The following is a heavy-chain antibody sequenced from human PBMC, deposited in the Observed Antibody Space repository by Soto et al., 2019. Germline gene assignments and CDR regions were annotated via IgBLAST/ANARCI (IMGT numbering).Heavy chain of an antibody. CDR1: GFTFSSYC. Sequence: GGSLRLSCAASGFTFSSYCMHWVRQAPGKGLEWVAVIWYDGSNKYYADSVKGRFTISRDNSKNTLYLQMNSLRAEDTAVYYCARDSGYSGYDYPSYYYYYGMDVWGQGTTVTVSS. D-gene: IGHD5-12*01. CDR3: ARDSGYSGYDYPSYYYYYGMDV. V-gene: IGHV3-33*01. CDR2: IWYDGSNK. J-gene: IGHJ6*02.